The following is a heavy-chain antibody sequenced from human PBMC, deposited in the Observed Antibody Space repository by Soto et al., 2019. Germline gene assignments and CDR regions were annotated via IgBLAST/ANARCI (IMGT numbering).Heavy chain of an antibody. J-gene: IGHJ6*02. CDR3: ARDYKQQLVLGYYGMDV. CDR2: ISAYNGNT. Sequence: ALVKVSCKASGYTFTSYGISWVRQAPGQGLEWMGWISAYNGNTNYAQKLQGRVTMTTDTSTSTAYMELRSLRSDDTAVYYCARDYKQQLVLGYYGMDVWGQGTTVTVS. D-gene: IGHD6-13*01. V-gene: IGHV1-18*01. CDR1: GYTFTSYG.